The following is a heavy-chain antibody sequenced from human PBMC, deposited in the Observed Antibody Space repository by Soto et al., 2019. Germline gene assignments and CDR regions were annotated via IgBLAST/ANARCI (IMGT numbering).Heavy chain of an antibody. CDR2: ISYDGSNK. CDR1: GFTFSSYG. D-gene: IGHD6-13*01. V-gene: IGHV3-30*18. CDR3: AKDRDSSSWYDDWFDP. J-gene: IGHJ5*02. Sequence: LRLSCTASGFTFSSYGMHWVRQAPGKGLEWVAVISYDGSNKYYADSVKGRFTISRDNSKNTLYLQMNSLRAEDTAVYYCAKDRDSSSWYDDWFDPWGQGTLVTVSS.